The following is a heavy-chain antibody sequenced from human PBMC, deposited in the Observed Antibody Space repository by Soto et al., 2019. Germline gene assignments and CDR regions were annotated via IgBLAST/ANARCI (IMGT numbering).Heavy chain of an antibody. Sequence: QVHLVQSGAEVKKPGASVKVSCKGSGYGFTTYGIIWVRQAPGQGLEWMAWISAHNGNTNYAQKLQGRVTVTRDTSTSTAYMEPRSLRSDDTAVYYCARGRYGDYWGQGALVTVSS. V-gene: IGHV1-18*01. CDR3: ARGRYGDY. CDR2: ISAHNGNT. D-gene: IGHD1-1*01. J-gene: IGHJ4*02. CDR1: GYGFTTYG.